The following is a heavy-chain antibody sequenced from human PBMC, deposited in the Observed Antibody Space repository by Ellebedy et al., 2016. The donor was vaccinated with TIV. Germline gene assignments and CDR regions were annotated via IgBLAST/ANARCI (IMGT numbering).Heavy chain of an antibody. CDR2: INHSGNT. D-gene: IGHD6-19*01. J-gene: IGHJ4*02. CDR1: GGSFSGYY. CDR3: ARGREQWHRFDY. Sequence: SETLSLXXAVYGGSFSGYYWTWIRQPPGKGLEWIGEINHSGNTNYNPSLKSRVIISVDTSKSQISLKLNSVTAADMAVYYCARGREQWHRFDYWGQGTLVTVSS. V-gene: IGHV4-34*01.